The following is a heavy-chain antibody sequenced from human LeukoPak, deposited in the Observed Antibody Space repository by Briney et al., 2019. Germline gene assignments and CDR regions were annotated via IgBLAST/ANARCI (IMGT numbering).Heavy chain of an antibody. V-gene: IGHV3-15*05. J-gene: IGHJ4*02. Sequence: PGGSLRLSCAASGFTFNKAWMIWVRQAPGKGLEWVARIKTKPEGGTTDYAAPVKGRFTISRDDPKNTLYLQMNSLKTEDTAVYYCTSSGSRWDYFDYWGQGTLATVSS. CDR3: TSSGSRWDYFDY. D-gene: IGHD4-23*01. CDR1: GFTFNKAW. CDR2: IKTKPEGGTT.